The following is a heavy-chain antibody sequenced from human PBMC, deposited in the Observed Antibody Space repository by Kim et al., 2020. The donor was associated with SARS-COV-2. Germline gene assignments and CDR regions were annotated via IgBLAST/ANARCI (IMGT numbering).Heavy chain of an antibody. CDR3: AKEVFGAGRGDY. Sequence: YYAASVECRFTISRDNSKNTLSLQMSSRRAEDTALYYCAKEVFGAGRGDYWGQGTLVTVSS. J-gene: IGHJ4*02. V-gene: IGHV3-23*01. D-gene: IGHD2-15*01.